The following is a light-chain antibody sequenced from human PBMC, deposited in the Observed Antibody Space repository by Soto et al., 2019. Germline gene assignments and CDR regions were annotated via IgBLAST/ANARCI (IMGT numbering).Light chain of an antibody. CDR1: QSVSTR. CDR3: QQYHNYPRT. Sequence: DIQMTQSPSSLSASVGDRVTIICRASQSVSTRLAWYQQKPGKAPKVLIYQASSLQSGVPSRFSGSGSGTDFTLTISNLQPDDFATYFCQQYHNYPRTFGQGTKVDI. CDR2: QAS. V-gene: IGKV1-5*03. J-gene: IGKJ1*01.